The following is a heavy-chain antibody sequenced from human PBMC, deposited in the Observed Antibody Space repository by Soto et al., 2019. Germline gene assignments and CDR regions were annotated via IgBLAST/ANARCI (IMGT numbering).Heavy chain of an antibody. V-gene: IGHV3-23*01. CDR3: AKDRVDYGDFRGLDY. CDR1: GFTFSSYS. D-gene: IGHD4-17*01. J-gene: IGHJ4*02. Sequence: EVQLLESGGGLVQPGGSLRLSCAASGFTFSSYSMTRVRQAPGKGLEWVSAMSGSGTNRYYADSVKGRFTISRNNSKNKLYLQMNSLRAEDTAVYYCAKDRVDYGDFRGLDYWGQGTLVTVSS. CDR2: MSGSGTNR.